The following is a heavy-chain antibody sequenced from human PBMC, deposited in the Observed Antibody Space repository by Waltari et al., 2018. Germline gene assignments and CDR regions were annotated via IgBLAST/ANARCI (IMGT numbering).Heavy chain of an antibody. V-gene: IGHV3-30*18. CDR3: AKDQSRYSSSSFDY. D-gene: IGHD6-6*01. Sequence: QVQLVESGGGVVQPGRSLRLSCAASGFTFSSYGMHWVRQAPAKGLEWVAVISYDGSNKYYADSVKGRFTISRDNSKNTLYLQMNSLRAEDTAVYYCAKDQSRYSSSSFDYWGQGTLVTVSS. CDR1: GFTFSSYG. J-gene: IGHJ4*02. CDR2: ISYDGSNK.